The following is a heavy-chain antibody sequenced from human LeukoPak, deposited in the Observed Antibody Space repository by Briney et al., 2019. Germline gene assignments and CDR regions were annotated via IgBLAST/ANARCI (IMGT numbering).Heavy chain of an antibody. CDR3: ARDWDSRGHSYGYWDY. CDR1: GFTFSSYA. D-gene: IGHD5-18*01. Sequence: PGGSLRLSCAASGFTFSSYAMHWVRQAPGKGLEWVAVISYDGSNKYYADSVKGRFTISRDNSKNTLYLQMNSLRAEDTAVYYCARDWDSRGHSYGYWDYWGQGALVTVSS. V-gene: IGHV3-30-3*01. J-gene: IGHJ4*02. CDR2: ISYDGSNK.